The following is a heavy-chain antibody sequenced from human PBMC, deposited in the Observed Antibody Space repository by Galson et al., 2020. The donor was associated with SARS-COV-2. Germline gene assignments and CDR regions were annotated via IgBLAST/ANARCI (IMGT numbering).Heavy chain of an antibody. CDR2: ISTTHNTI. V-gene: IGHV3-11*01. J-gene: IGHJ4*02. CDR1: GFTFSDYY. D-gene: IGHD3-22*01. Sequence: GESLKISCSASGFTFSDYYMSWIRQVPGKGLEWVSYISTTHNTIYYADSVKGRFTISRDNAKNSLYLQMNSLRVEDTAVYYCARDTGLAYDTESFDYWGQGSLVTVSS. CDR3: ARDTGLAYDTESFDY.